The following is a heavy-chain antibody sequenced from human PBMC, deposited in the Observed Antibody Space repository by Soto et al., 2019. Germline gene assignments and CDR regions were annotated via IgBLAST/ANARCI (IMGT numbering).Heavy chain of an antibody. CDR2: IYYSGST. CDR3: ARQRGDYDILTDYGMDV. CDR1: GGSISSYY. V-gene: IGHV4-59*01. D-gene: IGHD3-9*01. J-gene: IGHJ6*02. Sequence: KSSETLSLTCTVSGGSISSYYWSWIRQPPGKGLEWIGYIYYSGSTNYNPSLKSRVTISVDTSKNQFSLKLSSVTAADTAVYYCARQRGDYDILTDYGMDVWGQGTTVTVSS.